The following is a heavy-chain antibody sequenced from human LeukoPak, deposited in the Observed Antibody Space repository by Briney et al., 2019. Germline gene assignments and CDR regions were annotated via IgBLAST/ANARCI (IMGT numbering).Heavy chain of an antibody. V-gene: IGHV1-2*02. J-gene: IGHJ4*02. Sequence: ASVKVSCKASGYTFTGYYMHWVLQAPGQGLEWMGWINPNSGGTNYAQKFQGRVTMTRDTSISTAYVELSRLRSDDTAVYYCAREEDVDTAMVTDYWGQGTLVTVSS. D-gene: IGHD5-18*01. CDR1: GYTFTGYY. CDR3: AREEDVDTAMVTDY. CDR2: INPNSGGT.